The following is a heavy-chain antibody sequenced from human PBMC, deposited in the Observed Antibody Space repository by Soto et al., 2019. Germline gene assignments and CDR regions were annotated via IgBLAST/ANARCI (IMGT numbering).Heavy chain of an antibody. J-gene: IGHJ4*02. CDR1: GDTFASSG. Sequence: ASVKVSCKASGDTFASSGFSWVRQAPGQGLEWLGWISAYNGNTHYAQKVRDRVTLTTDTSTNTAYMELRSLTSDDTAVYYCARDQESITDRILQYWGQGTRVTSPQ. CDR2: ISAYNGNT. CDR3: ARDQESITDRILQY. V-gene: IGHV1-18*01. D-gene: IGHD3-10*01.